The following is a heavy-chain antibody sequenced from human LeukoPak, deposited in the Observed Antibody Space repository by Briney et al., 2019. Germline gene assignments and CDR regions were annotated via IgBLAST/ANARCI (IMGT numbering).Heavy chain of an antibody. CDR3: ARREITMVRGADY. D-gene: IGHD3-10*01. V-gene: IGHV4-59*05. CDR2: IYYSGST. Sequence: SETLSLTCTVSGGSISSYYWSWIRQPPGKGLEWIGSIYYSGSTYYNPSLKSRVTISVDTSKNQFSLKLSSVTAADTAVYYCARREITMVRGADYWGQGTLVTVSS. J-gene: IGHJ4*02. CDR1: GGSISSYY.